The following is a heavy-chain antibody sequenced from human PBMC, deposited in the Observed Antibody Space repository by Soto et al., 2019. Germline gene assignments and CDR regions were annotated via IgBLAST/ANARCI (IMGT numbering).Heavy chain of an antibody. J-gene: IGHJ4*02. D-gene: IGHD6-19*01. CDR1: GGSFSGYY. Sequence: PSETLSLTCAVYGGSFSGYYWSWIRQPPGKGLGWIGEINHSGSTNYNPSLKSRVTISVDTSKNQFSLKLSSVTAADTAVYYCARPGYSSGWYRFDYWGQGTLVTVS. CDR2: INHSGST. CDR3: ARPGYSSGWYRFDY. V-gene: IGHV4-34*01.